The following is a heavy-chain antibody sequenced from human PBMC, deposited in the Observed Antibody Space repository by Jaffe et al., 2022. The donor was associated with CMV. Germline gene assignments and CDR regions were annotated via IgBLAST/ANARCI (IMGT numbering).Heavy chain of an antibody. CDR1: GFTFSSYA. J-gene: IGHJ1*01. D-gene: IGHD3-3*01. V-gene: IGHV3-23*01. CDR2: ISGSGGST. Sequence: EVQLLESGGGLVQPGGSLRLSCAASGFTFSSYAMSWVRQAPGKGLEWVSAISGSGGSTYYADSVKGRFTISRDNSKNTLYLQMNSLRAEDTAVYYCAKSPKFFGVGKGIFQHWGQGTLVTVSS. CDR3: AKSPKFFGVGKGIFQH.